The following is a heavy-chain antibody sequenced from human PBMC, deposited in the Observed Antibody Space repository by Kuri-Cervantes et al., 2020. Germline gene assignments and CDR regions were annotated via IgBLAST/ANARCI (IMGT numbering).Heavy chain of an antibody. D-gene: IGHD3-22*01. CDR2: IDSFGAT. J-gene: IGHJ4*02. V-gene: IGHV3-13*01. CDR3: ARDGYYDSSGPRFDY. CDR1: GFTLSRYD. Sequence: GGSLRLSCIASGFTLSRYDMHWVRQTAGRGLEWVSAIDSFGATNYAGSVKGRITISRENAKNSLYLQMNSLRAEDTALYYCARDGYYDSSGPRFDYWGQGTLVTVSS.